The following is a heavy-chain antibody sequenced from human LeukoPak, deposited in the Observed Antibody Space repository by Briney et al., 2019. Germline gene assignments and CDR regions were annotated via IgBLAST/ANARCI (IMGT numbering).Heavy chain of an antibody. D-gene: IGHD3-22*01. CDR3: ARVGYYNGWPFDY. J-gene: IGHJ4*02. CDR2: MKQRGSEK. CDR1: GFTFSTYW. V-gene: IGHV3-7*01. Sequence: GGSLRLSCAGSGFTFSTYWMSWVRQAPGKGLEWVAYMKQRGSEKYYVDSVKGRFTISRDNAKNSLYLRMNSPGAEATAVYSCARVGYYNGWPFDYWGQGTLVTVSS.